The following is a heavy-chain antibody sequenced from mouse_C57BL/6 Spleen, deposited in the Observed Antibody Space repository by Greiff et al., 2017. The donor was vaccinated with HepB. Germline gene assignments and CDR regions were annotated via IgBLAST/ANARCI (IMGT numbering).Heavy chain of an antibody. V-gene: IGHV1-55*01. J-gene: IGHJ4*01. CDR2: IYPGSGST. D-gene: IGHD1-1*01. CDR3: ARSTTVSIMDY. Sequence: QVHVKQPGAELVKPGASVKMSCKASGYTFTSYWITWVKQRPGQGLEWIGDIYPGSGSTNYNEKFKSKATLTVDTSSSTAYMQLSSLTSEDSAVYYCARSTTVSIMDYWGQGTSVTVSS. CDR1: GYTFTSYW.